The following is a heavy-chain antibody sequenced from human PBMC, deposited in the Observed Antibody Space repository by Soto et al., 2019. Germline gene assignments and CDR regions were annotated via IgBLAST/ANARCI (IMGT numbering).Heavy chain of an antibody. V-gene: IGHV3-21*01. CDR3: AREGGYCNGGGCRYFDY. CDR2: INTASYI. Sequence: EVLLVESGGGLVKPGGSLRLSCAASGFTFSTYSMNWVRQAPGKGLEWVSSINTASYIYYADSVKGRFTISRDDAKNSLYLQMNSLRDEHTAVYDCAREGGYCNGGGCRYFDYWGQGTLVTFSS. J-gene: IGHJ4*02. D-gene: IGHD2-15*01. CDR1: GFTFSTYS.